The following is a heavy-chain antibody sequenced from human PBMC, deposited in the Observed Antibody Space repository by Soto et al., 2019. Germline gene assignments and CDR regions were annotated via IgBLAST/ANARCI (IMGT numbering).Heavy chain of an antibody. Sequence: QVQLQQWGAGLLKPSETLSLTCAVYGGSFSGYYWSWIRQPPGKGLEWIGEINHSGSTNYNPTLKSSDRISGDPSKNQCSLKLSSVTAAVTAVYYCARRRTGMSTYYYGSESYYSPPLDYWGQGTLVTVSS. CDR3: ARRRTGMSTYYYGSESYYSPPLDY. CDR2: INHSGST. J-gene: IGHJ4*02. V-gene: IGHV4-34*01. D-gene: IGHD3-10*01. CDR1: GGSFSGYY.